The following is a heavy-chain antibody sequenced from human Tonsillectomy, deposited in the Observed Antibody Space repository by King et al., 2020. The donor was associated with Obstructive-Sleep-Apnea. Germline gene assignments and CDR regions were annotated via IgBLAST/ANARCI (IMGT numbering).Heavy chain of an antibody. Sequence: VQLVESGGGVVQPGGSLRLSCAASGFTFKTYGVHWVRQAPGKGLEWVAFTRFDVTYTNYADPGKGRFTSSRDNSKNTLYLQMNSLRAEDTAVYYCAKDRRDQLLSNDAFDMWGQGTMVTVSS. D-gene: IGHD2-2*01. J-gene: IGHJ3*02. V-gene: IGHV3-30*02. CDR1: GFTFKTYG. CDR2: TRFDVTYT. CDR3: AKDRRDQLLSNDAFDM.